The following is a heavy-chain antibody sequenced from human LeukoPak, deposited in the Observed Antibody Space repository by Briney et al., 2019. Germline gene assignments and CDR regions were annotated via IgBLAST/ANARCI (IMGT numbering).Heavy chain of an antibody. D-gene: IGHD6-19*01. V-gene: IGHV3-23*01. J-gene: IGHJ5*02. Sequence: PGGSLRLSCAASGFTFSNAWMSWVRQAPGKGLEWVSTITFSGLGLYYAESVKGRFTISRDNSKNTVYLQMNSLRAEDTAIYYCAVDGSGWSRSSWGQGTLVTVSS. CDR2: ITFSGLGL. CDR3: AVDGSGWSRSS. CDR1: GFTFSNAW.